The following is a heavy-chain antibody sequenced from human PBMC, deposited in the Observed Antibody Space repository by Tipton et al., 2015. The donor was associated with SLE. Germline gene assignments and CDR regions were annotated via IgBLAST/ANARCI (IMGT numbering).Heavy chain of an antibody. CDR1: GGSFSGYY. V-gene: IGHV4-34*01. J-gene: IGHJ3*02. CDR3: ARGRELGRDDAFDI. D-gene: IGHD1-1*01. CDR2: INPSGST. Sequence: TLSLTCAVYGGSFSGYYWSWIRQPPGKGLEWIGEINPSGSTNYNPSLKSRVTISVDTSKNQFSLKLSSVTAADTAVYYCARGRELGRDDAFDIWGQGTMVTVSS.